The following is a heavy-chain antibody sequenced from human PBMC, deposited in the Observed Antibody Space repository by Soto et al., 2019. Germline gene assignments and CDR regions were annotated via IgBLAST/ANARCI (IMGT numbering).Heavy chain of an antibody. V-gene: IGHV6-1*01. Sequence: PSQTLSLTCTISGDSVSINSAAWNWIRQSPSRGLECLGRTYYRSKWYNEYAVSVKSRITISPDTSKNQFSLQLNSVTPEDTAVYYCARGAVYDSSGYYYGFNYWGQGTLVPVSS. D-gene: IGHD3-22*01. J-gene: IGHJ4*02. CDR2: TYYRSKWYN. CDR1: GDSVSINSAA. CDR3: ARGAVYDSSGYYYGFNY.